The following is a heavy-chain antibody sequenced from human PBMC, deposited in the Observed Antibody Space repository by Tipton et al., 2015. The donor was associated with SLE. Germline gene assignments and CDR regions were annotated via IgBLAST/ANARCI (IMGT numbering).Heavy chain of an antibody. CDR2: INHTGGT. V-gene: IGHV4-61*08. CDR3: VRERKYVVRFRELVAPDL. Sequence: TLSLTCTVSSGSVSSGAYYWSWIRQHPGKGLEWIGEINHTGGTNYNPSLESRVTMSVDTSKNQFSLKLSSVTAADTAMYYCVRERKYVVRFRELVAPDLWGQGTAITVSP. J-gene: IGHJ3*01. D-gene: IGHD1-26*01. CDR1: SGSVSSGAYY.